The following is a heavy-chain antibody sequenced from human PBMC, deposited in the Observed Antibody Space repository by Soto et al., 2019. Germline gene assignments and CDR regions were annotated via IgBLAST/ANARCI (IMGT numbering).Heavy chain of an antibody. J-gene: IGHJ4*02. CDR3: AKGEQVAGTSHFDY. V-gene: IGHV3-30*18. D-gene: IGHD6-19*01. Sequence: QVQLVESGGGVVQPGRSLRLSCAASGFTFSSYGMHWVRQAPDKGLEWVAVISYDGSNKYYADSVKGRFTISRDNSKNTLYLQMNSLRAEDTAVYYCAKGEQVAGTSHFDYWGQGTLVTVSS. CDR2: ISYDGSNK. CDR1: GFTFSSYG.